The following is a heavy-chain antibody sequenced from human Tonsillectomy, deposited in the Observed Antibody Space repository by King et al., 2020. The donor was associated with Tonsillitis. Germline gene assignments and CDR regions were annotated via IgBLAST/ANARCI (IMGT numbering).Heavy chain of an antibody. V-gene: IGHV1-69*09. D-gene: IGHD5-24*01. CDR2: IIPILGIA. CDR3: ARSNCYNFYWYFDL. CDR1: GGTFSSYA. J-gene: IGHJ2*01. Sequence: VQLVESGAEVKKPGSSVKVSCKASGGTFSSYAISWVRQAPGQGLEWMGRIIPILGIANYAQKFQGRVTITADKSTSTAYMELSSLRSEDTAVYYCARSNCYNFYWYFDLWGRGTLVTVSS.